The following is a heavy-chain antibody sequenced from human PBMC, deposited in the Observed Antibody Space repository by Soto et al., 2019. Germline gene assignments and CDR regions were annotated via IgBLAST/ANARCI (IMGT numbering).Heavy chain of an antibody. CDR1: GFTFSSYG. D-gene: IGHD1-26*01. Sequence: GGSLRLSCAASGFTFSSYGMHWVRQAPGKGLEWVAVISYDGSNKYYADSVKGRFTISRDNSKNTLYLQMNSLRAEDTAVYYCAKDWIRGVGATTDYWGQGTLVTVPQ. CDR3: AKDWIRGVGATTDY. J-gene: IGHJ4*02. CDR2: ISYDGSNK. V-gene: IGHV3-30*18.